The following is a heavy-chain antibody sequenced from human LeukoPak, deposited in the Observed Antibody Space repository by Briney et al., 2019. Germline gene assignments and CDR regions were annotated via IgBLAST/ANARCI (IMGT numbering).Heavy chain of an antibody. CDR1: HSSISSGYY. D-gene: IGHD3-10*01. J-gene: IGHJ3*02. V-gene: IGHV4-38-2*02. Sequence: PSETLSLTCTVSHSSISSGYYWGWIRQPPGKGLEWIGSIYHSGSTYYNPSLKSRVTISVDTSKNQFSLKLSSVTAADTAVYYCASGGSGAFDIWGQGTMVTVSS. CDR2: IYHSGST. CDR3: ASGGSGAFDI.